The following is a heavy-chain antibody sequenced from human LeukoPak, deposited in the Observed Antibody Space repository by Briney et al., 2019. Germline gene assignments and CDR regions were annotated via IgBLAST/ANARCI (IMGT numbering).Heavy chain of an antibody. CDR1: GGFLSIYY. J-gene: IGHJ6*02. V-gene: IGHV4-4*07. Sequence: SETLSLTRTFSGGFLSIYYSSWVRQPAGKGLEWIGRIFNSGSTNYNPSLKSQVTMSVDTSKNQSSLKLSSVAAADTAVYYCARDGDYYYCYGMDVWGQGTTVTVSS. D-gene: IGHD3-3*01. CDR3: ARDGDYYYCYGMDV. CDR2: IFNSGST.